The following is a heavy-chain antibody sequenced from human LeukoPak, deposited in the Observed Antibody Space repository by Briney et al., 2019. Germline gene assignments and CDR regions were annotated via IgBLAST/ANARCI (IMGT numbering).Heavy chain of an antibody. D-gene: IGHD4-11*01. CDR2: ISYDGSNK. V-gene: IGHV3-30*01. J-gene: IGHJ5*02. CDR3: ARAAVPYSNYVGNWFDP. CDR1: GFTFSSYA. Sequence: GGALRLSCAASGFTFSSYAMHWVRQAPGKGLEWVAVISYDGSNKYYADSVKGRFTISRDNSKNTMYLQMNSLRAEDTAAYYCARAAVPYSNYVGNWFDPWGQGTLVTVSS.